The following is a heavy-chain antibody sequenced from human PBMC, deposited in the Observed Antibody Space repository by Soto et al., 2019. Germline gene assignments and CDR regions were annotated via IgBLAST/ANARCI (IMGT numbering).Heavy chain of an antibody. J-gene: IGHJ6*03. V-gene: IGHV3-64*01. CDR3: ARRARADYCYMDV. CDR2: ISSNGIGT. D-gene: IGHD6-6*01. CDR1: GFTLSSHA. Sequence: EMQLVESGGGLAQPGGSLRLSCAASGFTLSSHAMDWVRQAPGKGLEYVSGISSNGIGTYYANSVKGRFTISRDNSKNTVYLQKDSLRPEDMAVYYCARRARADYCYMDVWGNGTTVTVS.